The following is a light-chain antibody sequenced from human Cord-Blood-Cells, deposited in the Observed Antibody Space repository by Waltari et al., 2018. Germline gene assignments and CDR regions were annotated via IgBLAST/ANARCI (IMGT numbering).Light chain of an antibody. J-gene: IGLJ2*01. V-gene: IGLV6-57*01. CDR2: EDN. CDR3: QSYDSSNHVV. CDR1: SGSIANKS. Sequence: NSMLTPPLSVSESPAKTVSISCTHSSGSIANKSVKWYQQRPGNSPTTVTYEDNQRPSWVPARFSGSIDSSSNSASLTSSGLKTEDEADYYCQSYDSSNHVVFGGGTKLTV.